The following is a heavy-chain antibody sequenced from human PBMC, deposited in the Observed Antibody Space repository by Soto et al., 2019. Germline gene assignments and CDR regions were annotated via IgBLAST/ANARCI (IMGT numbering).Heavy chain of an antibody. CDR3: AHRPRGYSYHFDS. V-gene: IGHV2-5*02. J-gene: IGHJ4*02. Sequence: QITLKESGPTLVKPTQTLTLTCTFSGFSFSTRGVGVAWIRQPPGKALEWLALLSWDHDEGYSPSLKSRLTFTNDTSKNQVALTMTSTDPVDTPTYYCAHRPRGYSYHFDSWCQGTLVTVSS. D-gene: IGHD5-18*01. CDR1: GFSFSTRGVG. CDR2: LSWDHDE.